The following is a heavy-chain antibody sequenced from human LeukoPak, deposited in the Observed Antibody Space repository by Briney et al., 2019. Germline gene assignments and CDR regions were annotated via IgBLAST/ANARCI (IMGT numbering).Heavy chain of an antibody. CDR2: ISSSGSTI. CDR1: GFTFSDYY. CDR3: ARDLLGYCSSTSCSPRRFDP. V-gene: IGHV3-11*01. Sequence: GGSLRLSCAASGFTFSDYYMSWIRQAPGKGLEWVSYISSSGSTIYYADSVKGRFTISRDNAKNSLYLQMNSLRAEDTAVYYCARDLLGYCSSTSCSPRRFDPWGQGTLVTVSS. D-gene: IGHD2-2*01. J-gene: IGHJ5*02.